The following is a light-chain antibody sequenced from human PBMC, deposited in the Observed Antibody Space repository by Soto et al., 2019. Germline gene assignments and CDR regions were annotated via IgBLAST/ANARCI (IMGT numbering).Light chain of an antibody. J-gene: IGKJ2*01. CDR3: QHYYSTPYT. Sequence: DIVMTQSPDSLAVSLGERATINCKSSQSVLYSSNNKNYLAWYQQKPGQPPKLLIYWASTRESGVPDRFSGSGSGTDFTLTISSLQAEDVAVHSCQHYYSTPYTFGQGTKLEIK. CDR1: QSVLYSSNNKNY. CDR2: WAS. V-gene: IGKV4-1*01.